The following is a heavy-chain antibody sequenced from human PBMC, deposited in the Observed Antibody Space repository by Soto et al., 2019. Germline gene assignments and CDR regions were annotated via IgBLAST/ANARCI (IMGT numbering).Heavy chain of an antibody. CDR1: GFTFSSYA. Sequence: PGGSLRLSCAASGFTFSSYAMSWVRQAPGKGLEWVSAISGSGGSTYYADSVKGRFTISRDNSKNTLYLQMNSLRAEDTAVYYCAKAPHRYSGGSCYFLNYYYYMDVWGKGTTVTVSS. D-gene: IGHD2-15*01. J-gene: IGHJ6*03. CDR2: ISGSGGST. V-gene: IGHV3-23*01. CDR3: AKAPHRYSGGSCYFLNYYYYMDV.